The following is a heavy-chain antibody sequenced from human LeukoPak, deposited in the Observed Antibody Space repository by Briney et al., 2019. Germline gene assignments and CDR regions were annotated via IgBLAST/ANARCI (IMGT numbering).Heavy chain of an antibody. CDR3: ARAEWEQLRWGIDY. D-gene: IGHD1-26*01. Sequence: PGGSLRLSCAASRFTFSNYAMHWVRQAPGKGLEYVSGISSNGGSTFYASSVKGRFTISRDNSKNTLYLQMGSLRAEDMAVYYCARAEWEQLRWGIDYWGQGSLVTVSS. CDR2: ISSNGGST. V-gene: IGHV3-64*01. J-gene: IGHJ4*02. CDR1: RFTFSNYA.